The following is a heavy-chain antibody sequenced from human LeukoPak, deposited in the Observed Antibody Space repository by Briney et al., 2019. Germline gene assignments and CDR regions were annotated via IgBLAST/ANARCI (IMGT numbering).Heavy chain of an antibody. Sequence: RTSLRLSRAASGFTFSTYDMQWVRQAPGKGLESVAVIWYDGSNKYYADSVKGRFTISRDKSKNTVYLQMSSLRGEDTAVYYGAGVIRDGYNPDYWGQGTLVTVSS. D-gene: IGHD5-24*01. J-gene: IGHJ4*02. CDR3: AGVIRDGYNPDY. V-gene: IGHV3-33*01. CDR1: GFTFSTYD. CDR2: IWYDGSNK.